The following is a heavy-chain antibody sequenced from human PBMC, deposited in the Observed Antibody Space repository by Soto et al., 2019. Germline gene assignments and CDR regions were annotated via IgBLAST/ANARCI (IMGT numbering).Heavy chain of an antibody. CDR2: IDHSGST. Sequence: QVQLQQWGAGLLKPSETLSLTCAVSGGSLSGYYWNWIRQPPGKGLEWIGEIDHSGSTNYDPSLESRFTIPVDTSKNQFSLPLSSVTAADTAVYYCARAGGWYALDSWGQGTLVTVSS. CDR1: GGSLSGYY. V-gene: IGHV4-34*01. CDR3: ARAGGWYALDS. D-gene: IGHD6-13*01. J-gene: IGHJ5*01.